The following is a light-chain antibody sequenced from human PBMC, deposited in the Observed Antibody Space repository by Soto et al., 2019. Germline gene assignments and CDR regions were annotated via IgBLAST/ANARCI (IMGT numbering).Light chain of an antibody. CDR2: HNF. J-gene: IGLJ2*01. V-gene: IGLV1-40*01. Sequence: QAVVTQPPSVSGAPGQRVSISCTGSTSNIGAPYDVHWYQQLPGVAPKLLIQHNFNRPSGVPDRFSASKSGTSASLAITGLLPEDEADYYCQSYDTFLSAVVFGGGTKLTVL. CDR1: TSNIGAPYD. CDR3: QSYDTFLSAVV.